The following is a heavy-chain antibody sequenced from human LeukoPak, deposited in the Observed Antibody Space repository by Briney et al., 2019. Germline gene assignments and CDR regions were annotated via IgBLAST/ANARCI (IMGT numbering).Heavy chain of an antibody. D-gene: IGHD6-13*01. Sequence: GGSLRLSCTASGFTFGDYAMSWVRQAPGKGLEWVGFIRSKAYGGTTEYAASVKGRFTISRDNAKNSLYLQMNSLRAEDTAVYYCARDRAARYSSSWLDYWGQGTLVTVSS. V-gene: IGHV3-49*04. CDR1: GFTFGDYA. CDR3: ARDRAARYSSSWLDY. J-gene: IGHJ4*02. CDR2: IRSKAYGGTT.